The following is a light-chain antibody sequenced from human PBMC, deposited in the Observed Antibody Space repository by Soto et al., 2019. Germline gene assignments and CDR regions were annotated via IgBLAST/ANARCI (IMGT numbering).Light chain of an antibody. V-gene: IGKV1-27*01. J-gene: IGKJ3*01. CDR3: QKYSSVPV. Sequence: DIHMTQSPTSLSASVGDRVTITCRASQGIRNYVAWYQQIPGKAPKLLIYAASTVQSGVPSRFSGSGSGTDFTLTINGLQPEDVATYSCQKYSSVPVFGPGTKVEIK. CDR1: QGIRNY. CDR2: AAS.